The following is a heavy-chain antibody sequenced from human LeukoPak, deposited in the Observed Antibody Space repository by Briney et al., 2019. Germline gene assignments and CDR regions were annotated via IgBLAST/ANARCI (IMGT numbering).Heavy chain of an antibody. CDR3: ARGERGDY. J-gene: IGHJ4*02. Sequence: PGGSLRLSCAASGFTFSIYEMNWVRQAPGKGLEWVSYISSIGTTIYYADSVEGRFTISRDNAKNSLYLQMNSLRAEDTAVYYCARGERGDYWGQGTLVTVSS. CDR1: GFTFSIYE. D-gene: IGHD1-26*01. V-gene: IGHV3-48*03. CDR2: ISSIGTTI.